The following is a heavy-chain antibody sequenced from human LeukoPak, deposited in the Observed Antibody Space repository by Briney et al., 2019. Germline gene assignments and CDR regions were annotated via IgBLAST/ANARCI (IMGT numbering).Heavy chain of an antibody. CDR2: INPNSGGT. Sequence: ASVKVSCKASGYTFTGYYMHWVRQAPGQGLEWMGWINPNSGGTNYAQKFQGWVTMTRDTSISTAYMELSRLRSDDTAVYYCARDRSSWYRVPSFGYWGQGTLVTVSS. V-gene: IGHV1-2*04. CDR3: ARDRSSWYRVPSFGY. D-gene: IGHD6-13*01. CDR1: GYTFTGYY. J-gene: IGHJ4*02.